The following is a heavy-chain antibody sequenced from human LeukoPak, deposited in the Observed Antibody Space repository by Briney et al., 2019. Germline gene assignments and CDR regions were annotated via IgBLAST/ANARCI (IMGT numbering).Heavy chain of an antibody. CDR2: IYHSGST. CDR1: AYSISSGDY. CDR3: ARVNFRFLEWFPSDY. D-gene: IGHD3-3*01. Sequence: SETLSLTCAVSAYSISSGDYWGWSRQPPGKGEEWIGSIYHSGSTYYKPSVKSRVTISVDTSKNKFSLKLSTVSAADTAVYYCARVNFRFLEWFPSDYCGQGTLVTVSS. J-gene: IGHJ4*02. V-gene: IGHV4-38-2*01.